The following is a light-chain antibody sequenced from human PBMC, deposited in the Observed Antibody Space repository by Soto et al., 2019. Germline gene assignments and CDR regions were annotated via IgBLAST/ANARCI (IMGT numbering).Light chain of an antibody. CDR1: QSVSSSY. CDR3: QPRT. CDR2: GAS. V-gene: IGKV3-20*01. J-gene: IGKJ4*01. Sequence: EIVLTQSPGTLSLSPGERATLSCRASQSVSSSYLAWYQQKPGQAPRLLIYGASSRATGIPDRFSGSGSGTDFTLTISRLEPEDFAVYYCQPRTFGGGTKVEIK.